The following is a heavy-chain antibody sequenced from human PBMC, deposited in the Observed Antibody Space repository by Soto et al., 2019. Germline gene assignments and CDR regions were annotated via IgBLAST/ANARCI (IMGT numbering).Heavy chain of an antibody. V-gene: IGHV4-4*02. D-gene: IGHD2-2*01. J-gene: IGHJ4*02. CDR1: GDSMNTNNW. CDR3: ARTCQSCSSSRCHDVYFDY. Sequence: PSETLSLTCAVFGDSMNTNNWWSWVRQTPGKGLEWIGEIHHNGDTTYSPSLKSRVTMSLDKSKYQFSLRLTSVTAADTAVYYCARTCQSCSSSRCHDVYFDYWGRGTLVTVSS. CDR2: IHHNGDT.